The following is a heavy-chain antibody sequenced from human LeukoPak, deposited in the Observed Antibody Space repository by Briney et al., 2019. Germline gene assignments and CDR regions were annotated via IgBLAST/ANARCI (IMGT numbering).Heavy chain of an antibody. J-gene: IGHJ4*02. CDR2: IGGRDGST. D-gene: IGHD3-10*01. Sequence: GGSLRLSCAASGLTFSKSALTWVRQAPGKGLEWVSAIGGRDGSTYYADSVKGRFTISRDNSKNTLYVQMNSLRAEDTAVYYCAKGHYYGSGSLDYWGQGTLVTVSS. CDR1: GLTFSKSA. V-gene: IGHV3-23*01. CDR3: AKGHYYGSGSLDY.